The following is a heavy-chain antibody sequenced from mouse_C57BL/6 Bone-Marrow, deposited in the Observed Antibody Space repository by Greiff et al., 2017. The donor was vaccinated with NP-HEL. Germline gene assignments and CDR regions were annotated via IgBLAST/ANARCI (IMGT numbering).Heavy chain of an antibody. CDR2: ISSGGDYI. D-gene: IGHD4-1*01. J-gene: IGHJ3*01. CDR3: TRDQLTGTWGLFAY. CDR1: GFTFSSYA. Sequence: EVNVVESGEGLVKPGGSLKLSCAASGFTFSSYAMSWVRQTPEKRLEWVAYISSGGDYIYYADTVKGRFTISRDNARNTLYLQMSSLKSEDTAMYYCTRDQLTGTWGLFAYWGQGTLVTVSA. V-gene: IGHV5-9-1*02.